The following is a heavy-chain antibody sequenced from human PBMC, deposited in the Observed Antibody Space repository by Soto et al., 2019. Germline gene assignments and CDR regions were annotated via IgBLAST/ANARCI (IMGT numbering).Heavy chain of an antibody. CDR1: GGSISSYY. CDR2: IYYSGST. Sequence: SETLSLTCTFSGGSISSYYWSWIRQPPGKGLEWIGYIYYSGSTNYNPSLKSRVTISVDTSKNQFSLKLSSVTAADTAVYYCARAFYGDVGYYYGMDVWGQGTTVTVS. D-gene: IGHD4-17*01. V-gene: IGHV4-59*01. CDR3: ARAFYGDVGYYYGMDV. J-gene: IGHJ6*02.